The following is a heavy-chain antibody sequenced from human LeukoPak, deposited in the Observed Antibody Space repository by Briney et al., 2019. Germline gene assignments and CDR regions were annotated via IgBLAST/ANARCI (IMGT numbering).Heavy chain of an antibody. CDR1: GFTFSSYG. CDR3: AKEIRDIVATMIYYYYGMDV. J-gene: IGHJ6*02. CDR2: IAYDGSNK. V-gene: IGHV3-30*18. Sequence: PGGSLRLSCAASGFTFSSYGMHWVRQAPGKGLEWVSVIAYDGSNKYYGDSVKGRFTISRDNSKNTLYLQMNSLRAEDTAVYYCAKEIRDIVATMIYYYYGMDVWGQGTTVTVSS. D-gene: IGHD5-12*01.